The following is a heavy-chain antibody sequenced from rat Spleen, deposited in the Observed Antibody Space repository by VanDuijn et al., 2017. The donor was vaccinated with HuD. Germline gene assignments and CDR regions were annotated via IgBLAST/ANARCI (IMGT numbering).Heavy chain of an antibody. J-gene: IGHJ1*01. CDR1: SYSITSYS. CDR3: ARYEDYGGWYFDF. V-gene: IGHV3-1*01. Sequence: EVQLQESGPGLVKPSQSLSLTCSVTSYSITSYSRWNWIRSFPGNKMEWIGHISYSGSTSCNPSLKSRISITRDTSKNQFFLQLNSVTTEDTATYYCARYEDYGGWYFDFWGPGTMVTVSS. D-gene: IGHD1-1*01. CDR2: ISYSGST.